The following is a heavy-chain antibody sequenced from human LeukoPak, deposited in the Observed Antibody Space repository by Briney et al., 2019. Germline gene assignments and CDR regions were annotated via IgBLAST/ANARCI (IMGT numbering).Heavy chain of an antibody. D-gene: IGHD3-3*01. CDR1: GGTFSRYG. Sequence: GASVKVSCKASGGTFSRYGISWVRQAPGQGLEWMGGIIPIFGTANYAQKFQGRVTITADESTSTAYMELSSLRSEDTAVYYCARDPLGGITIFGVVLDYWGQGTLVTVSS. CDR3: ARDPLGGITIFGVVLDY. CDR2: IIPIFGTA. V-gene: IGHV1-69*13. J-gene: IGHJ4*02.